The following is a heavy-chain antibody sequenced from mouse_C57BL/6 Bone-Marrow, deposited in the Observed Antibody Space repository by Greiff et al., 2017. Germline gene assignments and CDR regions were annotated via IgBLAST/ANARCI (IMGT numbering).Heavy chain of an antibody. J-gene: IGHJ2*01. D-gene: IGHD5-1*01. Sequence: VQLQQSGAELVRPGASVTLSCTASGFNIKDDYMHWVKQRPEHGLAWIGWIDPENGDTEYASKFQGKATITADTSSNTAYLQLSSLTSEDTAVYYCTTLTYYFDYWGQGTTLTVAS. CDR2: IDPENGDT. CDR3: TTLTYYFDY. V-gene: IGHV14-4*01. CDR1: GFNIKDDY.